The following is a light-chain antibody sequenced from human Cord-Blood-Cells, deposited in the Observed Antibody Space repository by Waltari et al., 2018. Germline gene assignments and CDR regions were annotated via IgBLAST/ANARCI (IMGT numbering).Light chain of an antibody. CDR1: QSLLHSNGYNY. J-gene: IGKJ2*03. CDR2: LGS. CDR3: MQALQTPYS. Sequence: DIVMTQSPLSLPVTPGEPASISSRSSQSLLHSNGYNYLDWYLQKPGQSPQLLIYLGSNRAAGGLDRFSGSGAGTDFTLKISRGQAEDVGVYYCMQALQTPYSFGQGTKLEIK. V-gene: IGKV2-28*01.